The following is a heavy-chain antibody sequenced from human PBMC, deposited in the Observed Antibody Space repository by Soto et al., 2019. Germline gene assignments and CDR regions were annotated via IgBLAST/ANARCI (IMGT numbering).Heavy chain of an antibody. J-gene: IGHJ4*02. D-gene: IGHD3-3*01. CDR1: GGSISSSSYY. V-gene: IGHV4-39*01. CDR2: IYYSGST. Sequence: SETLSLTCTVSGGSISSSSYYWGWIRQPPGKGLEWIGSIYYSGSTYYNPSLKSRVTISVDTSKNQFSLKLSSVTAADTAVYYCARLEIGYYDFWSGQDYWGQGTLVTVSS. CDR3: ARLEIGYYDFWSGQDY.